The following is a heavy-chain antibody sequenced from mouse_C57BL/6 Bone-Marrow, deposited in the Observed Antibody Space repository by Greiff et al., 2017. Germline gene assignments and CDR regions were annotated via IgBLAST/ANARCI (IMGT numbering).Heavy chain of an antibody. Sequence: VQLQQPGAELVKPGASVKVSCKASGYTFTSYWMHWVKQRPGQGLEWIGRIHPSDSDTNYNQKFKGKATLTVDQSSSTAYMQLRSLTSEDSEVYYCAIHYCDGSRDHCYFDYWGKGTTLTVSS. CDR2: IHPSDSDT. J-gene: IGHJ2*01. CDR3: AIHYCDGSRDHCYFDY. CDR1: GYTFTSYW. V-gene: IGHV1-74*01. D-gene: IGHD1-1*01.